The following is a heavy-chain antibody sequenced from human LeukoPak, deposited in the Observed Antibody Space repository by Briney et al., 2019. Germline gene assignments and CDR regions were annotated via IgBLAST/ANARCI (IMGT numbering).Heavy chain of an antibody. CDR2: ISGSGGST. V-gene: IGHV3-23*01. J-gene: IGHJ4*02. D-gene: IGHD6-13*01. Sequence: GGSLRLSCAASGFTFSTYAMNWVRQAPGKGLEWVSTISGSGGSTYYADSVKGRFTISRDNSKNTLYLQMNSLRAEDTAVYYCAKDLRSIAAAEGTDYWGQGTLVTVSS. CDR1: GFTFSTYA. CDR3: AKDLRSIAAAEGTDY.